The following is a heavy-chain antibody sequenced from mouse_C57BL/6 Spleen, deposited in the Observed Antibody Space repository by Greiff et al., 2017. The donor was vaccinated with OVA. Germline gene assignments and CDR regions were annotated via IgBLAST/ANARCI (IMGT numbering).Heavy chain of an antibody. Sequence: QVQLQQPGAELVKPGASVQMSCKASGYTFTSYWITWVKQRPGQGLEWIGDIYPGSGSTNYNEKFKSKATLTVDTSSSTDNMQLRRLTYEDSAVYNCARRAYGSRVPPCAMDYWGTGQSVNVS. CDR3: ARRAYGSRVPPCAMDY. CDR2: IYPGSGST. J-gene: IGHJ4*01. CDR1: GYTFTSYW. V-gene: IGHV1-55*01. D-gene: IGHD1-1*01.